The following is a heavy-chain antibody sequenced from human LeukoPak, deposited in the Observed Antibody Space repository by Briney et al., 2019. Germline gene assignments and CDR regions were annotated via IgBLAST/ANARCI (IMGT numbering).Heavy chain of an antibody. CDR3: AREYYYDSSGYPGY. V-gene: IGHV3-11*04. Sequence: SGGSLRLSCAASGFTFSDYYMSWIRQAPGKGLEWVSYISSSGSTIYYADSVKGRFTISRDNAKNSLYLQMNSLRAEDTAVYYCAREYYYDSSGYPGYWGQGTLVTVSS. J-gene: IGHJ4*02. CDR1: GFTFSDYY. D-gene: IGHD3-22*01. CDR2: ISSSGSTI.